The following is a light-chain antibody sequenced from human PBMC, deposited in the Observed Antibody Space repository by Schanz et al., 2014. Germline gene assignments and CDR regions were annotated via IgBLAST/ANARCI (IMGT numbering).Light chain of an antibody. V-gene: IGLV1-40*01. J-gene: IGLJ2*01. CDR3: CSYAGSYTVV. CDR2: ANN. Sequence: QSVLTQPTSVSGAPGQRVTISCTGSTSNLGASYDVHWYQQLPGAAPKLLIYANNIRPSGVPDRFSGSKSGTSASLAITGLQAEDEADYYCCSYAGSYTVVFGGGTKLTVL. CDR1: TSNLGASYD.